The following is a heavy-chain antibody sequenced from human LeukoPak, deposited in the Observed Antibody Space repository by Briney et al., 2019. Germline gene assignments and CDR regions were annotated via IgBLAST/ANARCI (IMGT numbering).Heavy chain of an antibody. Sequence: GGSLRLSCAASGFTFSSYAMSWVRQAPGKGLEWVSAISGSGGSTYYADSVKGRFTISRDNAKNSLFLQMNSLRAEDTAVYYCARESSGYFYWRQGTLVTVSS. CDR1: GFTFSSYA. D-gene: IGHD3-22*01. J-gene: IGHJ4*02. CDR3: ARESSGYFY. V-gene: IGHV3-23*01. CDR2: ISGSGGST.